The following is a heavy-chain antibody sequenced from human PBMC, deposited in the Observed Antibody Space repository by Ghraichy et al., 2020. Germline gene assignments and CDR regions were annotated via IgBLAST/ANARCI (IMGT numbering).Heavy chain of an antibody. CDR3: ARNYHDGSVRYY. V-gene: IGHV4-39*07. Sequence: GSLSLTCTVSGDSIGSGAYSWVWIRQPPGEGLEWIASMSDSGITFHNPSLKNRVTISVDSSTNQFSLKVTSVTAADTAVYYCARNYHDGSVRYYWGQGTRVTVSS. CDR2: MSDSGIT. J-gene: IGHJ4*02. CDR1: GDSIGSGAYS. D-gene: IGHD3-3*01.